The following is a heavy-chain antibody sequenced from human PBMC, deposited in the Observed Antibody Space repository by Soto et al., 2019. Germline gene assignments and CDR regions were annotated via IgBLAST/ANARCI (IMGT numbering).Heavy chain of an antibody. CDR2: IFHSGST. D-gene: IGHD2-2*01. J-gene: IGHJ5*02. Sequence: SETLSLTCTVSGGSIPSHYWGWIRQPPGKGLEWIGYIFHSGSTNYNPSLKSRITISVDTSKNQFSLKLSSVTAADTAVYYCARLGYCISTSCYDWFDPWGQGTLVTVS. CDR3: ARLGYCISTSCYDWFDP. CDR1: GGSIPSHY. V-gene: IGHV4-59*11.